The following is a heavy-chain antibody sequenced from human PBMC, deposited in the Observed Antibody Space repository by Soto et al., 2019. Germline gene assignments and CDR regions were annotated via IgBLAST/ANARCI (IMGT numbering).Heavy chain of an antibody. CDR3: TSDLCCYDYSGILWLDL. CDR1: GFAFSGSA. CDR2: IRSKGHNYAT. V-gene: IGHV3-73*02. D-gene: IGHD3-16*01. Sequence: EVQLVESGGGLVQPGGSLKLSCAASGFAFSGSAMYWVRQASGKGREWVGRIRSKGHNYATEYAACVKGSSTISRDDSKNTPYMQMSSLQTEDKAVYYCTSDLCCYDYSGILWLDLWGEGSLVTVSS. J-gene: IGHJ5*02.